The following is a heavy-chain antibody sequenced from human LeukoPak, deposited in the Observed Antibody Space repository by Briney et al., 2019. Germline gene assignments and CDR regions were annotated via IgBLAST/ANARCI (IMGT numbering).Heavy chain of an antibody. CDR2: INHSGST. D-gene: IGHD3-9*01. CDR1: GGSFSGYY. CDR3: ARDLNILTAHDAFDI. Sequence: PSETLSLTCAVYGGSFSGYYWSWIRQPPGKGLEWIGEINHSGSTNYNPSLKSRVTISVDTSKNQFSLKLSSVTAADTAVYYCARDLNILTAHDAFDIWGQGTMVTVSS. J-gene: IGHJ3*02. V-gene: IGHV4-34*01.